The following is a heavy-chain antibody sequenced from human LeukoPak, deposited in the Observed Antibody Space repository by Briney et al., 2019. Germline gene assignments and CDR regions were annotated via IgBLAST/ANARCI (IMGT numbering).Heavy chain of an antibody. CDR1: GFTFSSYG. CDR3: AKANYDILTGYLNYDAFDI. CDR2: ISYDGSNK. Sequence: PGGSLRLSCAASGFTFSSYGMHWVRQAPGKGLEWVAVISYDGSNKYYADSVKGRFTISRDNSKNTLYLQMNSLRAEDTAVYYCAKANYDILTGYLNYDAFDIWGQGTMVTVSS. V-gene: IGHV3-30*18. J-gene: IGHJ3*02. D-gene: IGHD3-9*01.